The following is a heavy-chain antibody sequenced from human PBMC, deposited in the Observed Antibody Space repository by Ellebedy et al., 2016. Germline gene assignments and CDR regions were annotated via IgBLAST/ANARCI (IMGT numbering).Heavy chain of an antibody. V-gene: IGHV4-4*07. D-gene: IGHD2-21*02. CDR3: ARGVTPHFDY. CDR1: GGSISAYY. CDR2: IVSSGST. J-gene: IGHJ4*02. Sequence: SETLSLTCTVSGGSISAYYWSWLRQSPGKGLEWIGRIVSSGSTNYNPSLKSRVSMSLDTSNNQFSLNLNSVTAADTAVYYCARGVTPHFDYWGQGILVTVSS.